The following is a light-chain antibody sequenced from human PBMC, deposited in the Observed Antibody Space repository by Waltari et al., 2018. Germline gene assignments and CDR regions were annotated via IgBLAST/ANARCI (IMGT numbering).Light chain of an antibody. J-gene: IGKJ4*01. Sequence: EIVLTQSPATLSLSPGERAARPGRAMQSVIRDLAWYRQKPGQAPRLLIFDVSIRATGNPVRFSGSGYGTDFTLPISSLEPEDFAVDYCQQRRDWPLTFGGGTKVEIK. CDR1: QSVIRD. V-gene: IGKV3-11*01. CDR2: DVS. CDR3: QQRRDWPLT.